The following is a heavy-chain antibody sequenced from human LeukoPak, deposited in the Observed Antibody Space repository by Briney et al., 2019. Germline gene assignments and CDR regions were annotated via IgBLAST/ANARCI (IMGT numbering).Heavy chain of an antibody. CDR1: GFTFSDHY. CDR2: TRNKANSYTT. Sequence: SGGSLRLSCAASGFTFSDHYMDWVRQAPGKGLEWIGRTRNKANSYTTEYAASVKGRFTISRDDSKNSLYLQMNSLKTEDTAAYYCSSVRCSGGSCSGDWGQGTLVTVSS. CDR3: SSVRCSGGSCSGD. J-gene: IGHJ4*02. D-gene: IGHD2-15*01. V-gene: IGHV3-72*01.